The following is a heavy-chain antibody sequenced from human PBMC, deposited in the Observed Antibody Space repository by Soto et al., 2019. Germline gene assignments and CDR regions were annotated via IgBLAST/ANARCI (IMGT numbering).Heavy chain of an antibody. CDR2: ISYDGSNK. J-gene: IGHJ3*02. CDR3: AKDLGHGGRGAFDI. D-gene: IGHD7-27*01. CDR1: GFTFSSYG. V-gene: IGHV3-30*18. Sequence: QVRLVESGGGVVQPGRSLRLYCAASGFTFSSYGMHWVRQAPGKGLEWVAVISYDGSNKYYADSVKGRFTISRDNSKNTLYLQMNSLRAEDTAVYYCAKDLGHGGRGAFDIWGQGTMVTVSS.